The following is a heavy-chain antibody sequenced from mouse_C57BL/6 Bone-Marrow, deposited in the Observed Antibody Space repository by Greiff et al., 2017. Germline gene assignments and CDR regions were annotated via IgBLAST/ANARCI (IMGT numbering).Heavy chain of an antibody. CDR2: ISGGGGNT. CDR3: ARTYYAMDY. J-gene: IGHJ4*01. CDR1: GFTFSSYT. Sequence: EVQVVESGGGLVKPGGSLKLSCAASGFTFSSYTMSWVRQTPEKRLEWVATISGGGGNTYYPDSVKGRFTISRDNAKNTLYLQMSRLRSEDTALYYCARTYYAMDYWGQGTSVTVSS. V-gene: IGHV5-9*01.